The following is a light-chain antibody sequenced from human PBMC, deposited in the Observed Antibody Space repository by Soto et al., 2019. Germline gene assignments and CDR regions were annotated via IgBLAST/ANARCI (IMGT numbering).Light chain of an antibody. V-gene: IGLV2-8*01. J-gene: IGLJ3*02. Sequence: QSALTQPPSASGSLGQSVTISCTGTSSDVGGYRFVSWYQQHPGKAPKVMIYEVSKRPSGVPDRFSGSKSGSTASLTVSGLQAEDEADYYCCSYAGNTNVVFGGGTKLTVL. CDR2: EVS. CDR1: SSDVGGYRF. CDR3: CSYAGNTNVV.